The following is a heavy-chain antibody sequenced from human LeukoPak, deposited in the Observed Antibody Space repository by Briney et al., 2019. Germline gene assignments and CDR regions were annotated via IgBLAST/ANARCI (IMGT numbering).Heavy chain of an antibody. J-gene: IGHJ3*02. CDR1: GFTFSISD. CDR2: IRSNGGST. Sequence: GGSLRLSCAASGFTFSISDMYWVRQAPGKGLEYVSGIRSNGGSTYYANSVKGRFTISRDNSKNTLYLQMGSLRAEDMAVYYCARVARAGFYAFDIWGQGTMVTVSS. CDR3: ARVARAGFYAFDI. D-gene: IGHD3-10*01. V-gene: IGHV3-64*01.